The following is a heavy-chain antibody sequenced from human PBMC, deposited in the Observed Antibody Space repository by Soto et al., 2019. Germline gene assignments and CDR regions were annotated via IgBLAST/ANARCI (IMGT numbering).Heavy chain of an antibody. CDR1: GYTFTSYA. CDR3: AREGWYPAFDI. J-gene: IGHJ3*02. V-gene: IGHV1-46*01. D-gene: IGHD6-19*01. Sequence: ASLKVSCKSSGYTFTSYAMHWVRQAPGQGLEWMGIINPSGGSTSYAQKFQGRVTMTRDTSTSTVYMELSSLRSDDTAVYYCAREGWYPAFDIWGQGTMVTVS. CDR2: INPSGGST.